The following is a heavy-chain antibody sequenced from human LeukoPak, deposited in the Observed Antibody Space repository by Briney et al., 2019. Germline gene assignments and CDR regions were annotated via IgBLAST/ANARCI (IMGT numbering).Heavy chain of an antibody. D-gene: IGHD3-10*01. V-gene: IGHV4-39*01. CDR2: IYYSGST. CDR3: ARQGPSEYGSGSYYFDY. Sequence: SETLSLTCTVSGGSISSGRYYWGWIRQPPGKGLEWIGIIYYSGSTYYDRSLKSRLTISVDTPKNQFSLKLSSVTAADTAVYYCARQGPSEYGSGSYYFDYWGLGTLVTVSS. CDR1: GGSISSGRYY. J-gene: IGHJ4*02.